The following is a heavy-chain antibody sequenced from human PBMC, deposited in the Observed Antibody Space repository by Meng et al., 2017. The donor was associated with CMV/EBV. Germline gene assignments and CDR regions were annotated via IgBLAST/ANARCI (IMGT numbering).Heavy chain of an antibody. D-gene: IGHD3-16*02. J-gene: IGHJ4*02. Sequence: AVAGLTFSNDGMSWVRQAPGKGLEWVSTISGSGDTTYYVDSVKGRFTISRDNSRNTLYLQMNSLRAEDTAVYYCTVKITFGGVIPARWGQGTLVTVSS. CDR2: ISGSGDTT. V-gene: IGHV3-23*01. CDR3: TVKITFGGVIPAR. CDR1: GLTFSNDG.